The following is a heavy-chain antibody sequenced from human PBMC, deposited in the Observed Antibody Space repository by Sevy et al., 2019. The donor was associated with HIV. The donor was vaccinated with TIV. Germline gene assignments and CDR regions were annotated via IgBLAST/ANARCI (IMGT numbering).Heavy chain of an antibody. CDR1: GDSISNYY. J-gene: IGHJ4*02. D-gene: IGHD5-12*01. V-gene: IGHV4-59*01. CDR3: ARGIVAYYFDY. Sequence: SETLSLTCTVSGDSISNYYWSWIRQPPGKGVEWIGYIYYSGFTNYNPSLKSRVTISVDTSKNQFSLKLSSVTAADTAVYYCARGIVAYYFDYWGQGTLVTVSS. CDR2: IYYSGFT.